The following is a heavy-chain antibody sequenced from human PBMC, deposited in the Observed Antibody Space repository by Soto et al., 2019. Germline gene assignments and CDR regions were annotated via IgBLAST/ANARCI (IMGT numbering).Heavy chain of an antibody. CDR3: TRAGRVATIPDSYYYYYMDV. V-gene: IGHV3-49*03. CDR1: GFTFGDYA. CDR2: IRSKAYGGTT. Sequence: PGGFLRLSCTASGFTFGDYAMSWFRQAPGKGLEWVGFIRSKAYGGTTEYAASVKGRFTISRDDSKSIAYLQMNSLKTEDTAVYYCTRAGRVATIPDSYYYYYMDVWGKGTTVTVSS. J-gene: IGHJ6*03. D-gene: IGHD5-12*01.